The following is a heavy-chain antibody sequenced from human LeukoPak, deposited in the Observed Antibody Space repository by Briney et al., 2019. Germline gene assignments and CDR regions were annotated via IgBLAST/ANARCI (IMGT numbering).Heavy chain of an antibody. V-gene: IGHV1-2*02. J-gene: IGHJ4*02. CDR2: IYPNSGGT. CDR1: AYTFTGYY. Sequence: ASVKVSCKASAYTFTGYYMHWVRQAPGQGLEWMGWIYPNSGGTNYAQKFQGRVTMTRDTSISTAYMELSRLRSDDTAVYYCARVKYYYDSLLDYWGQGTLVTVSS. D-gene: IGHD3-22*01. CDR3: ARVKYYYDSLLDY.